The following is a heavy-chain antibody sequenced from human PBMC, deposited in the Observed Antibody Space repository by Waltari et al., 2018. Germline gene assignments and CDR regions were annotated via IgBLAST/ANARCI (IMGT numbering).Heavy chain of an antibody. D-gene: IGHD2-8*02. CDR2: GGHEGSTN. Sequence: QVHLVESGGGVVQPGGSLRLSCAASGFSFNNYAMHWVRQAPGKVCVGVAGGGHEGSTNFYADSVKGRFTISRDKSKNTLYFQMNSLRAEDTAMYYCAKDGSASRLVRYYLDHWGPGTLVTVSS. CDR1: GFSFNNYA. J-gene: IGHJ4*02. CDR3: AKDGSASRLVRYYLDH. V-gene: IGHV3-33*03.